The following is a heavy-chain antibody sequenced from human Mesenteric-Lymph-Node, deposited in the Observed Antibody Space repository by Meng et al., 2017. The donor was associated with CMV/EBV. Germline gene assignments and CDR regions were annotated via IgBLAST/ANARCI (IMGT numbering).Heavy chain of an antibody. Sequence: GESLKISCSASGFTFDDYTMHWVRQVPGKGLEWVSLISWDGGSTYYADSVKGRFTISRDNRKNPLYLQMNSLRAEDTAVYYCARDYCSSTSCYRWGYFQHWGQGTLVTVSS. J-gene: IGHJ1*01. CDR3: ARDYCSSTSCYRWGYFQH. D-gene: IGHD2-2*02. CDR2: ISWDGGST. CDR1: GFTFDDYT. V-gene: IGHV3-43*01.